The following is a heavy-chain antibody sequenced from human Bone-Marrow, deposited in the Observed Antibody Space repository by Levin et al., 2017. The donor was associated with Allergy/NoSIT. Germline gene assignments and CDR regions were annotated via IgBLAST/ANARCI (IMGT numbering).Heavy chain of an antibody. D-gene: IGHD2-15*01. J-gene: IGHJ6*02. CDR1: GFTFSSYT. Sequence: PGGSLRLSCAASGFTFSSYTMNWVRQAPGKGLEWVSYISSSSGTIYYADSVKGRFTISRDNAKNSLYLQMNSLRDEDTAVYYCARAYCSSSSCLYSLGMDVWGQGTTVTVSS. V-gene: IGHV3-48*02. CDR2: ISSSSGTI. CDR3: ARAYCSSSSCLYSLGMDV.